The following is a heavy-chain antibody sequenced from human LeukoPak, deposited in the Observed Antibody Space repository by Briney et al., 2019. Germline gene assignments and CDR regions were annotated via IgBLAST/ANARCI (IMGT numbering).Heavy chain of an antibody. CDR3: ARGALATATIQPYYYYYMDV. D-gene: IGHD2-21*02. CDR1: GYTLTELS. J-gene: IGHJ6*03. CDR2: FDPEDGET. Sequence: ASVKVSCKVSGYTLTELSMHWVRQAPGKGLERMGGFDPEDGETIYAQKFQGRVTMTEDTSTDTAYMELSSLRSEDTAVYYCARGALATATIQPYYYYYMDVWGKGTTVTVSS. V-gene: IGHV1-24*01.